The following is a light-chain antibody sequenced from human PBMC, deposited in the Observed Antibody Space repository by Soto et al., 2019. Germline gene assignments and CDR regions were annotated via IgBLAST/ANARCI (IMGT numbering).Light chain of an antibody. J-gene: IGKJ1*01. CDR2: DAS. V-gene: IGKV3-20*01. CDR1: QSVSDTH. Sequence: EIVLTQSPGALSLSPGESATLSCRASQSVSDTHVAWYQQRPGQAPRLLIYDASGRDIGVPDRFIGSGSATDFTLTISGLEPEDFAVYFCHQYGTSPQTFGQGTKVDIK. CDR3: HQYGTSPQT.